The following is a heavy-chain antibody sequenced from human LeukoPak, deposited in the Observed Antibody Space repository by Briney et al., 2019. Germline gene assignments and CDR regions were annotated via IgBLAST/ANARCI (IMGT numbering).Heavy chain of an antibody. CDR3: ARGRNIEMTTMSGGSDY. CDR2: LNPNSGDT. Sequence: ASVKVSCKASGYTFTRYYMHWVRQAPGQGLEWMGWLNPNSGDTNYAQKFQGRVSMTRDTSISTAYMDLSDLRSDDTAVYYCARGRNIEMTTMSGGSDYWGQGTLVTVSS. V-gene: IGHV1-2*02. J-gene: IGHJ4*02. CDR1: GYTFTRYY. D-gene: IGHD5-24*01.